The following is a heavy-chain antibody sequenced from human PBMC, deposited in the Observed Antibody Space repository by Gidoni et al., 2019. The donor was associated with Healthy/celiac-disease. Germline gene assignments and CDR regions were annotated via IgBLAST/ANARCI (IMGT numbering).Heavy chain of an antibody. CDR3: TTENWNYHPKDADY. J-gene: IGHJ4*02. Sequence: EVQLVESGGGLVKPGGSLRLSCAASGFTVGNAWMSWVRQAPGKGLEWCGRIKSKTDGGTTDYAAPVKGRFTISRDDSKNTLYLQMNSLKTEDTAVYYCTTENWNYHPKDADYWGQGTLVTVSS. CDR1: GFTVGNAW. CDR2: IKSKTDGGTT. V-gene: IGHV3-15*01. D-gene: IGHD1-7*01.